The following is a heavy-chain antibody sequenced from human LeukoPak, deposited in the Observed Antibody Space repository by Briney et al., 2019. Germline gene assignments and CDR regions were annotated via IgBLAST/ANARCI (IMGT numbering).Heavy chain of an antibody. CDR1: GYSFTSYW. V-gene: IGHV5-51*01. CDR3: ARGGVDYYCGSGYSFGYFDL. J-gene: IGHJ2*01. D-gene: IGHD3-22*01. CDR2: IYPGDSDT. Sequence: GESLKISCKGSGYSFTSYWIGWVRQMPGKGLEWMGIIYPGDSDTRYSPSFQGQVTISAEKSINTAYLQWSSLKASDTAIYYCARGGVDYYCGSGYSFGYFDLWGRGTLVTVSS.